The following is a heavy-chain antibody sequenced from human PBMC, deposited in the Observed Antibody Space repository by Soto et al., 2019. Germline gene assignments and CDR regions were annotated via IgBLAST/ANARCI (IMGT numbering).Heavy chain of an antibody. Sequence: GGSLRLSCAASGFAFSTYAMNWVRQAPGKGLEWVSSISKNSLYIYYADSVKGRFTISRDNAKTSLYLQMNSLRADDTAVYYCATEGGSIAAAGIEYWGQGTLVTVSS. D-gene: IGHD6-13*01. CDR2: ISKNSLYI. CDR1: GFAFSTYA. CDR3: ATEGGSIAAAGIEY. V-gene: IGHV3-21*01. J-gene: IGHJ4*02.